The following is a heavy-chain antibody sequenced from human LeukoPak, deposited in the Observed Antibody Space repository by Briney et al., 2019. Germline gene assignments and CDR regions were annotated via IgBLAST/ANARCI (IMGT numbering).Heavy chain of an antibody. D-gene: IGHD1-26*01. J-gene: IGHJ4*02. CDR1: GYTFTSYG. V-gene: IGHV1-18*01. CDR3: ARDSGSYSHVDYFDY. CDR2: ISAYNGNT. Sequence: GASVKVSCKASGYTFTSYGISWVRQAPGQGLEWMGWISAYNGNTNYAQKLQGRVTITRDTSASTAYMELSSLRSEDTAVYYCARDSGSYSHVDYFDYWGQGTLVTVSS.